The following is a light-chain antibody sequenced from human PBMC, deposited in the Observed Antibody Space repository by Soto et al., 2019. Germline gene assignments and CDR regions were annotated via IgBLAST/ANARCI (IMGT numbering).Light chain of an antibody. CDR2: ATS. V-gene: IGKV3-20*01. CDR1: ETIGRAY. Sequence: IVLTQSPGTLSLSPGERATVSCRASETIGRAYFAWYQHRPGRTPRLVLSATSNRAAGIPDRFGGSGSGADFTLTISGVEPEDFAVYYCQQYGGARTFGQGTKVE. CDR3: QQYGGART. J-gene: IGKJ1*01.